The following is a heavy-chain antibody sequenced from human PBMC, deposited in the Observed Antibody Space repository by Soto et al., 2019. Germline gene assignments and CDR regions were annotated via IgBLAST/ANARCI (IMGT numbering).Heavy chain of an antibody. J-gene: IGHJ6*03. V-gene: IGHV1-8*01. D-gene: IGHD3-9*01. CDR3: ARALRRLTGTINYYYYMDV. CDR1: GYTFTKSE. CDR2: MNPNSGNT. Sequence: ASVQVSCKASGYTFTKSEIHGVRQATGQGLEWMGWMNPNSGNTGYAQKFQGRVTMTRNTSISTAYMELSSLRSEDTAVYYCARALRRLTGTINYYYYMDVWGKGTTVTVSS.